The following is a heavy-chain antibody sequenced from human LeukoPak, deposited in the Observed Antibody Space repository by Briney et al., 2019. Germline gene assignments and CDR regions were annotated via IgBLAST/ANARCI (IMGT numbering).Heavy chain of an antibody. CDR1: GFTFSSYA. CDR2: ISGSGGST. J-gene: IGHJ4*02. Sequence: PGGSLRLSCAASGFTFSSYAMSWVRQAPGKGLEWVSAISGSGGSTYYADSVKGRFTISRDNSKNTLYLQMSSLRAEDTAVYYXXXSWGTWTAVANDYWGQGTLVTVSS. D-gene: IGHD6-19*01. CDR3: XXSWGTWTAVANDY. V-gene: IGHV3-23*01.